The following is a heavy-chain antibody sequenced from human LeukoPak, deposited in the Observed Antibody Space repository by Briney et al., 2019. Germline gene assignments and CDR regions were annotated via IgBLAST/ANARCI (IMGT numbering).Heavy chain of an antibody. CDR2: IYYTGTT. CDR3: ARQSGWLDP. D-gene: IGHD1-26*01. CDR1: GGSISSYY. V-gene: IGHV4-59*08. J-gene: IGHJ5*02. Sequence: TSETLSLTCTVSGGSISSYYWSWIRQPPGKGLEWIGYIYYTGTTNYNPSLKSRVTISLDTSKNQFSLKLSSMTAADTAVYYCARQSGWLDPWGQGIMVTVSS.